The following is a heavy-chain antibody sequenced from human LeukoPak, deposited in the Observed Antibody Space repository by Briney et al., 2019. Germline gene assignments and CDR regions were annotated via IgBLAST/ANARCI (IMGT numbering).Heavy chain of an antibody. CDR2: FDPEDGET. CDR1: GYTLTELS. J-gene: IGHJ4*02. D-gene: IGHD3-9*01. V-gene: IGHV1-24*01. CDR3: ATAYYDILTGYYTPHKDLED. Sequence: EASVKVSCKVSGYTLTELSMHWVRQAPGKGLEWMGGFDPEDGETIYAQKFQGRVTMTEDTSTDTAYMELSSLRSEDTAVYYCATAYYDILTGYYTPHKDLEDWGQGTLVTVSS.